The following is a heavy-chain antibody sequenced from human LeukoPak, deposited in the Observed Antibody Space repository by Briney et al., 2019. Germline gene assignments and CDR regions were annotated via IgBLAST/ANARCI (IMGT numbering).Heavy chain of an antibody. V-gene: IGHV4-59*02. CDR1: GASVTSDH. D-gene: IGHD3-16*01. CDR3: TRGYYEAFDY. Sequence: PSETLSLTCAVSGASVTSDHWNWIRQLPGKGLEWTGNVDYNGATKYNPSLKSRITISLDTSKNQFSLKLTSVTAADTALYFCTRGYYEAFDYWGQGRLVTVSS. CDR2: VDYNGAT. J-gene: IGHJ4*02.